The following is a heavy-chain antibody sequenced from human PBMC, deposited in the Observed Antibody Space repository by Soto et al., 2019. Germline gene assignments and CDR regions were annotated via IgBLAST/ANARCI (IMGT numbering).Heavy chain of an antibody. CDR1: GFTFSDYY. V-gene: IGHV3-11*01. CDR3: TRDPLHHGSTFDY. J-gene: IGHJ4*02. D-gene: IGHD3-10*01. CDR2: ISSSGGTI. Sequence: GGSLRLSCAASGFTFSDYYMSWIRQPPGKGLEWISYISSSGGTIYYADSVKGRFTISRDNAKNSLYLQMNGLRAEDTAVYYCTRDPLHHGSTFDYWGQGTLVTVSS.